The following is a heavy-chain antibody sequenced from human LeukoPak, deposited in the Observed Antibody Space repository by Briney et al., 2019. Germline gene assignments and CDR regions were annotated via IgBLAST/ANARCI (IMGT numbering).Heavy chain of an antibody. V-gene: IGHV1-69*13. CDR2: IIPIFGTA. CDR3: ARGLDYYGSGSYHEDY. D-gene: IGHD3-10*01. Sequence: SVKVSCKASGGTFSSYAISWVRQAPGQGLEWMGGIIPIFGTANYAQKFQGRVTITADESTSTAYMELSSLRSDDTAVYYCARGLDYYGSGSYHEDYWGQGTLVTVSS. CDR1: GGTFSSYA. J-gene: IGHJ4*02.